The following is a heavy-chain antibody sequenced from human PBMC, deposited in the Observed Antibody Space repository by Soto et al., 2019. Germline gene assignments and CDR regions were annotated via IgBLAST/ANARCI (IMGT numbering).Heavy chain of an antibody. V-gene: IGHV1-24*01. CDR2: FDPEDGET. CDR1: GYTLTELS. D-gene: IGHD3-10*01. J-gene: IGHJ3*02. CDR3: STGPPPRISLGELLFQVFAFDI. Sequence: GASVKVSCKVSGYTLTELSMHWVRQAPGKGLEWMGGFDPEDGETIYAQKFQGRVTMTEDTSTDTAYMELSSLRSEDTALFYCSTGPPPRISLGELLFQVFAFDIWGQGTMVTVSS.